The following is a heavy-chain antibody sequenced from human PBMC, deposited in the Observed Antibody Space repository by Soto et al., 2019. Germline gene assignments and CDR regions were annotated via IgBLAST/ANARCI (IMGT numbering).Heavy chain of an antibody. J-gene: IGHJ5*02. CDR1: GGTFSSYA. Sequence: SVKVSCKASGGTFSSYAISWVRQAPGQGLEWMGGIIPIFGTANYAQKFQGRVTITADKSTSTAYMELSSLRSEDTAVYYCARDVDVITIFGVVMENWFDPWGQGTLVTVSS. D-gene: IGHD3-3*01. V-gene: IGHV1-69*06. CDR3: ARDVDVITIFGVVMENWFDP. CDR2: IIPIFGTA.